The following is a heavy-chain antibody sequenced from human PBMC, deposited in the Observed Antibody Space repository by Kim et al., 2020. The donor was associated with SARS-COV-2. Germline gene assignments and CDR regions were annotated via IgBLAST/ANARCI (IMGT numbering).Heavy chain of an antibody. V-gene: IGHV1-8*01. J-gene: IGHJ5*02. CDR3: ARRQGHYDILTGSESWWFDP. Sequence: ASVKVSCKASGYTFTSYDINWVRQATGQGLEWMGWMNPNSGNTGYAQKFQGRVTMTRNTSISTAYMELSSLRSEDTAVYYCARRQGHYDILTGSESWWFDPWGQGTLVTVSS. CDR2: MNPNSGNT. CDR1: GYTFTSYD. D-gene: IGHD3-9*01.